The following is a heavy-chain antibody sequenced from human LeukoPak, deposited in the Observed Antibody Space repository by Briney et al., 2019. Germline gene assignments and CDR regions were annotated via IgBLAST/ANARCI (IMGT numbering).Heavy chain of an antibody. CDR3: ARGIQQLPIGYYGMDV. CDR2: INHSGST. J-gene: IGHJ6*02. V-gene: IGHV4-34*01. Sequence: SETLSLTCAVYGGSFSGYYWSWIRQPPGKGLEWIGEINHSGSTNYNPSLKSRVTISVDTSKNQFSLKLSSVTAADTAVYYCARGIQQLPIGYYGMDVWGQGTTVTVSS. CDR1: GGSFSGYY. D-gene: IGHD1-1*01.